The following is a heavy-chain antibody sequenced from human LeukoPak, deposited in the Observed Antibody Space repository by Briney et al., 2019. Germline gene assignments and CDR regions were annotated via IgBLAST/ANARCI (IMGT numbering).Heavy chain of an antibody. CDR1: GFTFSGSA. Sequence: GGSLRLSCAASGFTFSGSALHWVRQASGKWLEGVGRIRSTANGYATAYAASVKGRFTISRDDSKNTAYLQMDSLKTEDTAVYYCTGNYYGSGSYADFDYWGQGTLVTVSS. V-gene: IGHV3-73*01. CDR3: TGNYYGSGSYADFDY. CDR2: IRSTANGYAT. J-gene: IGHJ4*02. D-gene: IGHD3-10*01.